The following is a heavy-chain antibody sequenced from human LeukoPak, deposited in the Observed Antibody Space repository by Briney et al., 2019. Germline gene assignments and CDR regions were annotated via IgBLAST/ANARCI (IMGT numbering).Heavy chain of an antibody. Sequence: SGGSLRLSCAASGFTFSTYRMSWVRQAPGKGLEWVANIKQDGSEKHYVDSVKGRFISSRDNAKNTLYLQVNSLRAEDTAVYFCARGHFDYDSTTYYYGGPMDVWGKGTTVTISS. J-gene: IGHJ6*03. D-gene: IGHD3-22*01. V-gene: IGHV3-7*01. CDR1: GFTFSTYR. CDR3: ARGHFDYDSTTYYYGGPMDV. CDR2: IKQDGSEK.